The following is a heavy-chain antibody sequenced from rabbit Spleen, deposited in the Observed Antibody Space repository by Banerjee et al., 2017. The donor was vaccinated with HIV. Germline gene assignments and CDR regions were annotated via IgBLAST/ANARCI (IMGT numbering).Heavy chain of an antibody. CDR2: IAGSSSGFT. D-gene: IGHD8-1*01. J-gene: IGHJ6*01. CDR3: ARDTGSSFSSYGMDL. Sequence: QSLEESGGGLVKPGASLTLTCKASGLDFSGDSYDSYMCWVRQAPGKGLEWISCIAGSSSGFTYSATWAKGRFTCSKTSSTTVTLQMTSLTVADTATYFCARDTGSSFSSYGMDLWGPGTLVTVS. CDR1: GLDFSGDSY. V-gene: IGHV1S40*01.